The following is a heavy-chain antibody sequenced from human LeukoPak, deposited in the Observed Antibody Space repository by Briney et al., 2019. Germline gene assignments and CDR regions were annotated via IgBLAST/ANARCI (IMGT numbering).Heavy chain of an antibody. CDR3: ASLLADNWFDP. J-gene: IGHJ5*02. CDR1: GRSISSYY. V-gene: IGHV4-59*08. Sequence: SETLSLTCTVSGRSISSYYWSCIRQPPGKGLEWIGYIYYGVSTNYNPSLKSRVTISLDTSKKQISLKVRSVTAADTAIYYCASLLADNWFDPWGQRTLVTVSS. CDR2: IYYGVST. D-gene: IGHD2-15*01.